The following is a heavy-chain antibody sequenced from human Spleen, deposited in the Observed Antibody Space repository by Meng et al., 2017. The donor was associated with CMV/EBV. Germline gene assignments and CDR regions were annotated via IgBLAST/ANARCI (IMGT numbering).Heavy chain of an antibody. Sequence: GESLKISCAASGLNFNRYAMSWVRQAPGKGLEWVSVIYSATSTTYYAESVKGRFAISRDISKSTLYLQMNSLRAEDTAVYYCARGLTIFGGNHERHAFDIWGQGTMVTVSS. V-gene: IGHV3-23*03. CDR3: ARGLTIFGGNHERHAFDI. CDR2: IYSATSTT. J-gene: IGHJ3*02. D-gene: IGHD3-3*01. CDR1: GLNFNRYA.